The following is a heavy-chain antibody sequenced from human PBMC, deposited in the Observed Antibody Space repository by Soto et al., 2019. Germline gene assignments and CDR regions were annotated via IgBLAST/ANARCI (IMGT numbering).Heavy chain of an antibody. D-gene: IGHD1-26*01. J-gene: IGHJ4*02. Sequence: VSLRLSCAASGFTFGSYAMSWVRQAPGKGLEWVSAISASGGGTHYADSVKGRFTISRDNSKSTLYLQMNSLRAEDTAVYYCAKDVRIVGAPFYFGYWGQGSLVTVSS. CDR3: AKDVRIVGAPFYFGY. CDR2: ISASGGGT. CDR1: GFTFGSYA. V-gene: IGHV3-23*01.